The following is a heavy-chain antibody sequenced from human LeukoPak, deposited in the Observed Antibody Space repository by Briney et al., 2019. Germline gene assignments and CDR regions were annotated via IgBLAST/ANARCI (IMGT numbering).Heavy chain of an antibody. CDR1: GFTFSSYA. V-gene: IGHV3-30-3*01. J-gene: IGHJ4*02. Sequence: PGRSLRLSCAASGFTFSSYAMHWVRQAPGKGLEWVAVISYDGSNKYYADSMKGRFTISRDNSKNTLYLQMNSLRDEDTAVYSCARPYSSGWYGDFDYWGQGTLVTVSS. CDR3: ARPYSSGWYGDFDY. CDR2: ISYDGSNK. D-gene: IGHD6-19*01.